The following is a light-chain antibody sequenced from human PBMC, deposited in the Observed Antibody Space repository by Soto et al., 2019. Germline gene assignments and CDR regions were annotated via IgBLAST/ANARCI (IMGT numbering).Light chain of an antibody. Sequence: QSALTQSPSASASLGASVKLTCTLSSGHSSYTIAWHQQQPEKGPRYLMTLNSDGSHSKGDGIPDRFSGSSSGAERYLSISSLQSEDEADYYCQTWGTGIEVFGGGTKVTVL. CDR3: QTWGTGIEV. J-gene: IGLJ3*02. CDR1: SGHSSYT. V-gene: IGLV4-69*01. CDR2: LNSDGSH.